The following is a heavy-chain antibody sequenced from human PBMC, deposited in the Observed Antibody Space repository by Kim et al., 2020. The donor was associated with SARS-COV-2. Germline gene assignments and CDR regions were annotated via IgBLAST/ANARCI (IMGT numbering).Heavy chain of an antibody. J-gene: IGHJ5*01. V-gene: IGHV4-31*02. D-gene: IGHD3-10*01. CDR3: ARAPIWFGELGWFDS. Sequence: NPSLKSRVTSLLDTSKNQFSLSLTSGTAADTAVYYCARAPIWFGELGWFDSWGQGTLVTVSS.